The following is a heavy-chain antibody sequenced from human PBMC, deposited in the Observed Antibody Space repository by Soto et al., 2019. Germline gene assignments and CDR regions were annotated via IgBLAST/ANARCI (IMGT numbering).Heavy chain of an antibody. V-gene: IGHV3-33*01. CDR2: IWYDGSNK. Sequence: LRLSCAASGFTSSSYGMHWVRQAPGKGLEWVAVIWYDGSNKYYADSVKGRFTISRDNSKNTLYLQMNSLRAEDTAVYYCARDSGPYYFDYWGQGTLVTVSS. CDR1: GFTSSSYG. J-gene: IGHJ4*02. CDR3: ARDSGPYYFDY. D-gene: IGHD3-10*01.